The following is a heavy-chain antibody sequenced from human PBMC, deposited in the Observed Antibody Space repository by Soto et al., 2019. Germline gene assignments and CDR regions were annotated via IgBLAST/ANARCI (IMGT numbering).Heavy chain of an antibody. Sequence: EVQVVESGGGLVQPGGSLRLSCAASGFTFSSNSMNWVRQAPGQGLEWISYISSSSTIYAESVKGRFTISRENAKNSLYLQMNSLRDEVTAVYYCARVIWSGHLTSDLWGQGTLVTVSS. CDR2: ISSSSTI. J-gene: IGHJ5*02. D-gene: IGHD3-3*01. CDR3: ARVIWSGHLTSDL. V-gene: IGHV3-48*02. CDR1: GFTFSSNS.